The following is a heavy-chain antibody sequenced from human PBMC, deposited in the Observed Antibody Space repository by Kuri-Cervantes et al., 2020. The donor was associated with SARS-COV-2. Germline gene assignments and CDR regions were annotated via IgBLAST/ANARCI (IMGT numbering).Heavy chain of an antibody. V-gene: IGHV1-69*06. CDR3: ASGRYCSSTSCPNDEGWFDP. CDR2: IIPIFGTA. Sequence: SVKVSCKASGGTFSSYAISWVRQAPGQGLEWMGGIIPIFGTANYAQKFQGRVAITADKSTSTAYMELSSLRSEDTAVYYCASGRYCSSTSCPNDEGWFDPWGQGTLVTVSS. J-gene: IGHJ5*02. D-gene: IGHD2-2*01. CDR1: GGTFSSYA.